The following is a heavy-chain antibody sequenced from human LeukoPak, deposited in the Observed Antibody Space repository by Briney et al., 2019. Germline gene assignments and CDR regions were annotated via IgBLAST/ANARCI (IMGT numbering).Heavy chain of an antibody. Sequence: ASVKVSCKASGGTFSSYAISWVRQAPGQGLEWMGGIIPIFGTANYAQKFQGRVTITADESTSTAYMELSSLRSEDTAVYYCAGAQGEAVLGYCSSTSCYYFDYWGQGTLVTVSS. CDR3: AGAQGEAVLGYCSSTSCYYFDY. V-gene: IGHV1-69*13. CDR2: IIPIFGTA. CDR1: GGTFSSYA. D-gene: IGHD2-2*01. J-gene: IGHJ4*02.